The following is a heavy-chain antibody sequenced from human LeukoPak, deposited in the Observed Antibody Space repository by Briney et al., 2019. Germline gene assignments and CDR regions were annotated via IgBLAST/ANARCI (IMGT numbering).Heavy chain of an antibody. Sequence: SETLSLTCTVSSGSVNSGSYYWNWIRQPPGKGLEWIGYIYYSGSTNYNPSLKSRATISVDTAKNQLSLKPSSVTAADTAVYYCGRRAGYTSSWYEYWGQGTLVTVSS. V-gene: IGHV4-61*01. CDR3: GRRAGYTSSWYEY. CDR2: IYYSGST. J-gene: IGHJ4*02. D-gene: IGHD6-13*01. CDR1: SGSVNSGSYY.